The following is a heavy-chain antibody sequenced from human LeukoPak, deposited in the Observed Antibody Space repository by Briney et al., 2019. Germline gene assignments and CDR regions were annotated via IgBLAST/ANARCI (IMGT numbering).Heavy chain of an antibody. Sequence: PSETLSLTCTVSGVSISSYYWSWLRQPPGKGLEWIGYIYYSGSTNYNPSLKSRVTISVDTSKNQFSLKLSSVTAADTAVYYCARVGCSGGSCHTNWFDPWGQGTLVTVSS. D-gene: IGHD2-15*01. CDR2: IYYSGST. CDR3: ARVGCSGGSCHTNWFDP. J-gene: IGHJ5*02. V-gene: IGHV4-59*01. CDR1: GVSISSYY.